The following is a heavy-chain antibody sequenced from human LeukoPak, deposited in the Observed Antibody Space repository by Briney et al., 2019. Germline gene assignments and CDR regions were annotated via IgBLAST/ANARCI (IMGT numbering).Heavy chain of an antibody. CDR1: GFTFSSYA. Sequence: PGRSLRLSCAASGFTFSSYAMSWVRQAPGKGLEWGSYISSSGSTFYHADSVMGRFTISRDNSKNSLYLQMNSLRAEDTAVYYCAGDSSGGDAFDSWGQGTMVTVSS. J-gene: IGHJ3*02. D-gene: IGHD2-15*01. CDR2: ISSSGSTF. V-gene: IGHV3-48*03. CDR3: AGDSSGGDAFDS.